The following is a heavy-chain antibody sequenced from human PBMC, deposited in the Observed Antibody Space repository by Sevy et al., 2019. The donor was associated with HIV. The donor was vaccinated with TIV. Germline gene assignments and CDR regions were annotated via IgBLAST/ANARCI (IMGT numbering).Heavy chain of an antibody. D-gene: IGHD5-12*01. CDR2: ISSSSSYI. CDR3: ARAPPLDIVATITLYYFDY. CDR1: GFTFSSYS. J-gene: IGHJ4*02. V-gene: IGHV3-21*01. Sequence: GGSLRLSCAASGFTFSSYSMNWVRQAPGNGLEWVSSISSSSSYIYYADSVKGRFTISRDNAKNSLYLQMNSLRAEDTAVYYCARAPPLDIVATITLYYFDYSGQGTLVTVSS.